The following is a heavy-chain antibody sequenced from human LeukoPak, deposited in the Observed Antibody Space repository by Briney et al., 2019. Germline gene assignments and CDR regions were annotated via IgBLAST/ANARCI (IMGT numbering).Heavy chain of an antibody. V-gene: IGHV3-53*01. CDR3: ARLGSIAAAGTPDY. Sequence: PGGSLRLSCAASGFIVSSNYMSWVRQAPGKGLEWVSVIYSGGRTYYADSVKGRFTISRDNAKNSLYLQMNSLRGEDTAVYYCARLGSIAAAGTPDYWGQGTLVTVSS. CDR2: IYSGGRT. J-gene: IGHJ4*02. D-gene: IGHD6-13*01. CDR1: GFIVSSNY.